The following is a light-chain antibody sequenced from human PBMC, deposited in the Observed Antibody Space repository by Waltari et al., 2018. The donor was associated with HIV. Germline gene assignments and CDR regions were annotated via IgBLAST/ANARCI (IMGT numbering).Light chain of an antibody. CDR3: QQYYSYPPT. CDR2: AAS. Sequence: AIRMTQSPSSFSASTRDRVTITCRASQDISSYLAWYQQKPGKAPKLLIYAASTLQSGVPSRFSGSGSGTDFTLTISCLQSEDFATYYCQQYYSYPPTFGGGTKVEIK. CDR1: QDISSY. J-gene: IGKJ4*01. V-gene: IGKV1-8*01.